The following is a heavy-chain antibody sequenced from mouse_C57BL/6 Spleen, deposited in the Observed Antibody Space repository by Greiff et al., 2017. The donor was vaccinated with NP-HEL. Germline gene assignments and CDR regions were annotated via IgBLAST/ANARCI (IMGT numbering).Heavy chain of an antibody. CDR2: IDPSDSYT. D-gene: IGHD2-3*01. V-gene: IGHV1-69*01. CDR1: GYTFTSYW. Sequence: QVQLQQPGAELVMPGASVKLSCKASGYTFTSYWMHWVKQRPGQGLEWIGEIDPSDSYTNYNQKFKGKSTLTVDKSSSTAYMQLSSLTSEDSAVYYCARCLYDYYFDYWGQSTTLTVSS. J-gene: IGHJ2*01. CDR3: ARCLYDYYFDY.